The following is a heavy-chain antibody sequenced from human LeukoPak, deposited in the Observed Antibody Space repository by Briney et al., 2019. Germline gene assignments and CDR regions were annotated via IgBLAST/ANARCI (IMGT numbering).Heavy chain of an antibody. CDR3: ARVPMDSAGRSRRPFDY. CDR2: VFHSGST. J-gene: IGHJ4*02. Sequence: SETLSLTCTVSGGSISSYYWSWIRQPPGKGPEWIGFVFHSGSTSYNPSLMSRVAISIDTSKNQFSLKLNPVTAADTAVYYCARVPMDSAGRSRRPFDYWGQGTLVTVSS. D-gene: IGHD6-19*01. V-gene: IGHV4-59*01. CDR1: GGSISSYY.